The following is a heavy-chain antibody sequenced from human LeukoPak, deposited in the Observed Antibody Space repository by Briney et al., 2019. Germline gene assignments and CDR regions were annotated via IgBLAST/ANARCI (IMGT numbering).Heavy chain of an antibody. V-gene: IGHV3-30*14. Sequence: GGSLRLSCAASGFAFSNFAMHWVRQAPGKGLEWVAVVSYEGTIKHYSDSAKGRFTISRDNSNSLISLQMDNLTTEDTAVYYCAREKFDSWGQGTLVIVSP. CDR3: AREKFDS. CDR1: GFAFSNFA. J-gene: IGHJ5*01. CDR2: VSYEGTIK.